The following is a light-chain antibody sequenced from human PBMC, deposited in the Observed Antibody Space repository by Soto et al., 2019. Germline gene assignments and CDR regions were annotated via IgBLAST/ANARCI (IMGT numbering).Light chain of an antibody. CDR3: QQYNDYSWT. Sequence: IQMTQSPSTLSASVGDRVAITCRASQSIGIWLAWYQQKPGKAPRFLIYKASSFESGVPSRLGGSGSGTEFTLTISSLQPDDFATYYCQQYNDYSWTFGKGTMVDIK. CDR1: QSIGIW. V-gene: IGKV1-5*03. CDR2: KAS. J-gene: IGKJ1*01.